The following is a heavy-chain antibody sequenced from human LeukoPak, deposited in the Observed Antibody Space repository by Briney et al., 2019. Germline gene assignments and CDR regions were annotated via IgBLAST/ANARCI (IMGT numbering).Heavy chain of an antibody. Sequence: PSETLSLTCAVYGGSFSGYYWSWIRQPPGKGLEWIGEINHRGSTNYNPSLKSRVTISVDTSENQFSLKLSSVTAADTAVYYCARDQDYYGSGSYGPDYWGQGTLVTVSS. CDR1: GGSFSGYY. D-gene: IGHD3-10*01. V-gene: IGHV4-34*01. J-gene: IGHJ4*02. CDR3: ARDQDYYGSGSYGPDY. CDR2: INHRGST.